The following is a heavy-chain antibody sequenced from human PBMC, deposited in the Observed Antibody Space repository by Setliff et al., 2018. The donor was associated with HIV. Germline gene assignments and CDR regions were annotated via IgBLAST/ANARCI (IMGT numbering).Heavy chain of an antibody. CDR2: IYTDGST. CDR3: AMLDTSDYFRNNWFDS. D-gene: IGHD3-22*01. V-gene: IGHV4-61*09. Sequence: PSETLSLTCSVSGGSVNSGNYHWAWIRQPAGKGLEWIGHIYTDGSTNFNPSLMSRVTISADTPKNQLSLKLTSVTAADTAVYYCAMLDTSDYFRNNWFDSWGQGTLVTVS. J-gene: IGHJ5*01. CDR1: GGSVNSGNYH.